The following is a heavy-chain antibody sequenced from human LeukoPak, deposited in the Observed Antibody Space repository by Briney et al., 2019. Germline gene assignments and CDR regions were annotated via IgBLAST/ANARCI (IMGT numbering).Heavy chain of an antibody. Sequence: PGESPKISCKGSGYSFTSYWIGWVRQLPGKGLEWMGIIYPGDSDTRYSPSFQGQVTISADKSISTAYLQWSSLKASDTAMYYCARPKRVGVGTFDYWGQGTLVTVSS. CDR3: ARPKRVGVGTFDY. J-gene: IGHJ4*02. CDR2: IYPGDSDT. V-gene: IGHV5-51*01. CDR1: GYSFTSYW. D-gene: IGHD3-3*01.